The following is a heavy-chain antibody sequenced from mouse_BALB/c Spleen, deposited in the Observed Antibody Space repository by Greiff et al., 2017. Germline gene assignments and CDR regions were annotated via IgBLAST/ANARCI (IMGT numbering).Heavy chain of an antibody. CDR2: ISSGSSTI. CDR1: GFTFSSFG. CDR3: ARSGDDGYLY. J-gene: IGHJ2*01. V-gene: IGHV5-17*02. Sequence: EVQRVESGGGLVQPGGSRKLSCAASGFTFSSFGMHWVRQAPEKGLEWVAYISSGSSTIYYADTVKGRFTISRDNPKNTLFLQMTSLRSEDTAMYYCARSGDDGYLYWGQGTTLTVSS. D-gene: IGHD2-3*01.